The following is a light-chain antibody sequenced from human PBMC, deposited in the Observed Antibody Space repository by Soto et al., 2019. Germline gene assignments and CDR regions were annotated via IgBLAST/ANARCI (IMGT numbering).Light chain of an antibody. CDR2: EDS. CDR3: SSYTTSSTPVL. V-gene: IGLV2-14*01. J-gene: IGLJ2*01. CDR1: SSDFGFYNY. Sequence: QSTLTQPASVSGSPGQSITISCTGTSSDFGFYNYVSWYQHHPGKAPKLMIYEDSNRPSGVSYRFSGSKSGNTASLTISGLQAEDEAVYYCSSYTTSSTPVLFGGGTKVTVL.